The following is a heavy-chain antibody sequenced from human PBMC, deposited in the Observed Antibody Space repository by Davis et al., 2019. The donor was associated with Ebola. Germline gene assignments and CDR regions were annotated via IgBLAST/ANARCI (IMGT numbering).Heavy chain of an antibody. Sequence: GESLKISCAASGFIFSNYWMHWVRQAPGKGLVWVSHINDDGSSTSYADSVKGRFTISRDNVKNILYLQMNSLRAEDTAVYYCAQSTIGGQGTLVTVSS. J-gene: IGHJ4*02. CDR1: GFIFSNYW. CDR3: AQSTI. CDR2: INDDGSST. V-gene: IGHV3-74*01. D-gene: IGHD1-1*01.